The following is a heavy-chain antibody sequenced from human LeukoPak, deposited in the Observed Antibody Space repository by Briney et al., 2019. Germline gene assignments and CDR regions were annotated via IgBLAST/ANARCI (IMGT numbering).Heavy chain of an antibody. J-gene: IGHJ3*02. D-gene: IGHD3-10*01. Sequence: GASVKVSCKASGYTFTGYYMHWVRRAPGQGLEWMGWINPNSGGTNYAQKFQGRVTITRNTSISTAYMELSSLRSEDTAVYYCAREEYYYGSGSYSAFDIWGQGTMVTVSS. V-gene: IGHV1-2*02. CDR3: AREEYYYGSGSYSAFDI. CDR1: GYTFTGYY. CDR2: INPNSGGT.